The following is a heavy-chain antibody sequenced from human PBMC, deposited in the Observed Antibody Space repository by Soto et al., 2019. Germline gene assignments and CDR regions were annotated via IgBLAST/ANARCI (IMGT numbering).Heavy chain of an antibody. D-gene: IGHD2-15*01. V-gene: IGHV3-30*18. CDR2: ISYDGSDK. CDR1: GFTFSSYG. CDR3: AKASRNGDIYFDY. Sequence: QVQLVESGGGVVQPGRSLRLSCAASGFTFSSYGMHWVRQAPGKGLEWVAVISYDGSDKYYADSVKGRFTISRDNSKNTLYLQMNSLSAEDTAVYYCAKASRNGDIYFDYWGQGTLVTVSS. J-gene: IGHJ4*02.